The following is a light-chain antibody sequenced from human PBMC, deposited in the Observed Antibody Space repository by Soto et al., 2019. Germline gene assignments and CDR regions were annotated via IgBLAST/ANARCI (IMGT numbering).Light chain of an antibody. Sequence: QYVLTQPPSVSGAPGQRVTISCTGSSSNIGAGYDVHWYQQLPGRAPKLLIYGNTNRPSGVPDRFSGSKSGTSASLAITGLQAEDEAAYYCLSFDSSLSVVFGGGTKVTVL. CDR3: LSFDSSLSVV. J-gene: IGLJ2*01. V-gene: IGLV1-40*01. CDR2: GNT. CDR1: SSNIGAGYD.